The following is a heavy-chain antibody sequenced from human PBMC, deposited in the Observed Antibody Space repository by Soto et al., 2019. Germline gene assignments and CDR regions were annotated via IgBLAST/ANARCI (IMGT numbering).Heavy chain of an antibody. J-gene: IGHJ5*02. CDR1: GGTFSSYT. CDR2: IIPILGIA. V-gene: IGHV1-69*02. CDR3: ARSCPRCYWFDP. Sequence: SVKVSCKASGGTFSSYTISWVRQAPGQGLEWRGRIIPILGIANYAQKFQGRVTITADKSTSTAYMELSSLRSEDTAVYYCARSCPRCYWFDPWGQGTLVTVSS. D-gene: IGHD4-17*01.